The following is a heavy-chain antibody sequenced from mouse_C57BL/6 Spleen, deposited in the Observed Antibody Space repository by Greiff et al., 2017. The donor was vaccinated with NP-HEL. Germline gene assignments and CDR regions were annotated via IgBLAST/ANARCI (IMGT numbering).Heavy chain of an antibody. CDR3: ARHRDGYPYYAMDY. Sequence: VQLQESGPELVKPGASVKISCKASGYAFSSSWMNWVKQRPGKGLEWIGRIYPGDGDTNYNGKFKGKATLTADKSSSTAYMQLSSLTSEDSAVYCCARHRDGYPYYAMDYWGQGTSVTVSS. J-gene: IGHJ4*01. V-gene: IGHV1-82*01. CDR1: GYAFSSSW. D-gene: IGHD2-3*01. CDR2: IYPGDGDT.